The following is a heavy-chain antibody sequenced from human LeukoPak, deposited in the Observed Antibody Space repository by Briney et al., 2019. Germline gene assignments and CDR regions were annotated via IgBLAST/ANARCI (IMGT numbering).Heavy chain of an antibody. Sequence: SVKVSCKASGGTFSSYAISWVRQAPGQGLEWMGGIIPIFGTANYAQKFQGRVTITADESASTAYMELGSLRSDDTAVYYCARGSPPRYYDFWSGYSTHDAFDIWGQGTMVTVSS. CDR3: ARGSPPRYYDFWSGYSTHDAFDI. J-gene: IGHJ3*02. D-gene: IGHD3-3*01. V-gene: IGHV1-69*13. CDR2: IIPIFGTA. CDR1: GGTFSSYA.